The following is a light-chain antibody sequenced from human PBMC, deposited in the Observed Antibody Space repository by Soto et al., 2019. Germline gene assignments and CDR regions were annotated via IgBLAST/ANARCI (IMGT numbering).Light chain of an antibody. J-gene: IGKJ1*01. V-gene: IGKV1-39*01. Sequence: DIQMTQSPSALSESVGDRVTITCRASQYVDTYLNWYQQKPGKAPKLLIYGASSLQSGDPSRFSGFGSGTDFTLTISSLQPEDSATYYFQQSYRTPRAFGQGTKVEVK. CDR2: GAS. CDR3: QQSYRTPRA. CDR1: QYVDTY.